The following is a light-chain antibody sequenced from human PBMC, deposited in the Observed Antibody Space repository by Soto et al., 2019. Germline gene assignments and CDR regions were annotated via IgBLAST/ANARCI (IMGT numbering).Light chain of an antibody. V-gene: IGLV2-14*01. Sequence: QSVLTQPPSASGSPGQSVTISCTGTSSDVGGYNYVSWYQHHPGKAPKLIIYEVANRPSGVSSRFSGSKSENTASLTIFGLQAEDEADYYCSSYSRTNTLVFGTGTKLTVL. CDR1: SSDVGGYNY. J-gene: IGLJ1*01. CDR2: EVA. CDR3: SSYSRTNTLV.